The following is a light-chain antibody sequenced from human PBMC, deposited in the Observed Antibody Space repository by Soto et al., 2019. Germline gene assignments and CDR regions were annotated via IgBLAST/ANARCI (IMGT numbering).Light chain of an antibody. V-gene: IGLV6-57*04. CDR2: EVN. J-gene: IGLJ3*02. CDR1: GGSIASNY. CDR3: SSSAGIYHYLV. Sequence: NFMLTQPHSVSESPGKTVTISCTRSGGSIASNYVQWYQQRPGSAPTTVIYEVNKRPSGVPDRFSGSKSGYTASLTVSGLQTEDEAFYYCSSSAGIYHYLVFGGGTKLTVL.